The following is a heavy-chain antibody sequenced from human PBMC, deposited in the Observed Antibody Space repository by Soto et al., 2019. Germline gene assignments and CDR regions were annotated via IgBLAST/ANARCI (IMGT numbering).Heavy chain of an antibody. V-gene: IGHV3-23*01. J-gene: IGHJ5*02. D-gene: IGHD3-10*01. CDR1: GFTFGTTD. CDR2: IDGSGGIT. Sequence: ETLSLTCSVSGFTFGTTDMSWVRQAPGEGLEWVSTIDGSGGITYYADSVKGRFTISRDNSRNTVYLQMNSLRGDDTALYYCVKNSGWFNTWGQGALVTVSS. CDR3: VKNSGWFNT.